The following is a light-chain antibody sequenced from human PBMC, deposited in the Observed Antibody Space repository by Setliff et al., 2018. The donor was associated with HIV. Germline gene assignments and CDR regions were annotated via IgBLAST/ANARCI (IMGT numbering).Light chain of an antibody. J-gene: IGLJ3*02. CDR3: RTWDSSLSAGPWV. CDR1: TSNIGNNY. V-gene: IGLV1-51*01. Sequence: QSVLTQPPSVSAAPGQKVTISCSGSTSNIGNNYVSWYQQLPGTAPRLLIYENNKRPSGIPDRFSGSKSGTSATLGITGLQTGDEADYYCRTWDSSLSAGPWVFGGGTKVTVL. CDR2: ENN.